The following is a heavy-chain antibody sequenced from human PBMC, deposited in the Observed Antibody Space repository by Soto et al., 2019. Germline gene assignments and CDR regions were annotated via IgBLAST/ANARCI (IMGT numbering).Heavy chain of an antibody. Sequence: QVQLVQSGAEVKKPGSSVKVSCKASGGTFSSYAISWVRQAPGQGLEWMGGIIPIFGTANYAQKFQGRVTITADESTSHAYRGLSRLRSEDTAVYYCASSSSSGEYYYYGMDVWGQGTTVTVSS. J-gene: IGHJ6*02. CDR2: IIPIFGTA. CDR1: GGTFSSYA. CDR3: ASSSSSGEYYYYGMDV. D-gene: IGHD6-13*01. V-gene: IGHV1-69*12.